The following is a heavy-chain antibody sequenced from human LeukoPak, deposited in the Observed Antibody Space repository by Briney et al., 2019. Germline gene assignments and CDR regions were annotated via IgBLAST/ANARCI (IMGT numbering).Heavy chain of an antibody. CDR3: ARLSVVPAASMDY. V-gene: IGHV4-39*01. CDR1: GGSISSRSYY. CDR2: IYYSGST. D-gene: IGHD2-2*01. Sequence: SETLSLTCTVSGGSISSRSYYWGWIRQPPGKGLEWIGSIYYSGSTYYNPSLKSRVTISVDTSKNQFSLKLSSVTAADTAVYYCARLSVVPAASMDYWGQGTLVTVSS. J-gene: IGHJ4*02.